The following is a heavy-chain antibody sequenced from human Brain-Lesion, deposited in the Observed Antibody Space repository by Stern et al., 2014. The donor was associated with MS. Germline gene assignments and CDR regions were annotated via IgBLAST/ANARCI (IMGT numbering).Heavy chain of an antibody. D-gene: IGHD2-2*01. V-gene: IGHV3-74*02. CDR1: GFTFSKYW. J-gene: IGHJ4*02. CDR3: ARARGGYAPDC. CDR2: SNSDGTTT. Sequence: ELQLVESGGGLVQPGGSLRLSCAASGFTFSKYWVHWVRQVPGQGLVRVSRSNSDGTTTSYGDSVKGRFTLSRDNAKNTVYLHMNNLRVEDTAVYYCARARGGYAPDCWGQGTLVTVSS.